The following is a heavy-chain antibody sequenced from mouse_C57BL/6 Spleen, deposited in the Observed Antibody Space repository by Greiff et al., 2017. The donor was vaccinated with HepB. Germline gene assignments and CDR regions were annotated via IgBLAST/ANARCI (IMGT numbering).Heavy chain of an antibody. V-gene: IGHV1-66*01. CDR3: ASEGVGYGYDAAWFAY. J-gene: IGHJ3*01. CDR2: IYPGSGNT. CDR1: GYSFTSYY. Sequence: QAQLKQSGPELVKPGASVKISCKASGYSFTSYYIHWVKQRPGQGLEWIGWIYPGSGNTKYNEKYKGKATLTADTSSSTAYMQLGSLTSEDSAVYYCASEGVGYGYDAAWFAYWGQGTLVTVSA. D-gene: IGHD2-2*01.